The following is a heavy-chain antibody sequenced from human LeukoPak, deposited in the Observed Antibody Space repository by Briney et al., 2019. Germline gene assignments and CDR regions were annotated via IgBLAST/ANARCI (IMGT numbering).Heavy chain of an antibody. V-gene: IGHV4-61*01. Sequence: RTSETLSLTCTVSGGSVSSTNYYWSWIRQPPGKGLEWIGYIYYSGSTNYNPSLKSRVSTSLDTSKNQFSLKLSSVTAADTAVYYCARGVASDFWSGYTFDYWGQGTLVTVSS. CDR3: ARGVASDFWSGYTFDY. CDR2: IYYSGST. D-gene: IGHD3-3*01. J-gene: IGHJ4*02. CDR1: GGSVSSTNYY.